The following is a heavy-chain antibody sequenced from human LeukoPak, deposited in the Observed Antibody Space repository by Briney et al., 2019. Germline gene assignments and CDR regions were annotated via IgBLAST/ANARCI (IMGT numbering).Heavy chain of an antibody. CDR3: ARDRGSSWFADY. CDR1: RYIFTSYY. J-gene: IGHJ4*02. Sequence: GESLKISCKASRYIFTSYYIHWVRQAPGQGLEWMGWINPNSGGTKYAQKFHGRVTMTSDTSISTAYMELSRLRSDDTAMYYCARDRGSSWFADYWGQGTLVTVSS. CDR2: INPNSGGT. D-gene: IGHD6-13*01. V-gene: IGHV1-2*02.